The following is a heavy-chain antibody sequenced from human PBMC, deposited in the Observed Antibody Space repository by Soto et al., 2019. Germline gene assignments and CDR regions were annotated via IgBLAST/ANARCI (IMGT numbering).Heavy chain of an antibody. Sequence: GLXWMGWISAYNGNTKYAQDLQGRVTMTTDTSTSTAYMELRSMRSEDTAMYYCARFSGGSYNTYYFYYGMDVWAQGTTVPVSS. J-gene: IGHJ6*02. CDR3: ARFSGGSYNTYYFYYGMDV. CDR2: ISAYNGNT. V-gene: IGHV1-18*01. D-gene: IGHD2-15*01.